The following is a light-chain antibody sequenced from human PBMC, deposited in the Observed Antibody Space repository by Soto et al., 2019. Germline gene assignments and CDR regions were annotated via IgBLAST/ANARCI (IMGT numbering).Light chain of an antibody. Sequence: QSVFTHPHSVSAAPVQKVTISCAGNTSNIGTNYVSWHQQLPGTAPKLLIHDNNKRFSGIPDRFSASKSGTSATLAISGLQTGDEADYYCGTWDSSLTAVVFGGGTKLTVL. CDR3: GTWDSSLTAVV. CDR1: TSNIGTNY. CDR2: DNN. J-gene: IGLJ3*02. V-gene: IGLV1-51*01.